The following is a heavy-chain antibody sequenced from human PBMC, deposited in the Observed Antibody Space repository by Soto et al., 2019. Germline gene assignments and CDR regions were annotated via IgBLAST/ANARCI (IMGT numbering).Heavy chain of an antibody. D-gene: IGHD4-17*01. CDR3: ARGPDYGDYSIDY. V-gene: IGHV1-69*13. CDR2: IIPIFGTA. CDR1: GGTFSSYS. Sequence: SVKVSCKASGGTFSSYSISWVRQAPGQGLEWMGGIIPIFGTANYAQKFQGRVTITADESTSTAYMELSSLRSEDTAVYYCARGPDYGDYSIDYWGQGTLVTVSS. J-gene: IGHJ4*02.